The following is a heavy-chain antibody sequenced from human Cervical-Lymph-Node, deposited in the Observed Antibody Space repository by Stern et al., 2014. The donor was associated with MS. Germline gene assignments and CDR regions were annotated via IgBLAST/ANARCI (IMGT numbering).Heavy chain of an antibody. CDR1: GDTFTSHN. D-gene: IGHD7-27*01. J-gene: IGHJ4*02. CDR3: VRDNGNWAFDY. Sequence: VQLVESGAEVKTPGASVKVSCKASGDTFTSHNMHWVRQAPGQGHEWVAILIPDGGTTPYVQKLQGRFTLTTTTSTSTVYMELSSLRSEDTAVYSCVRDNGNWAFDYWGQGSLVTVSS. V-gene: IGHV1-46*03. CDR2: LIPDGGTT.